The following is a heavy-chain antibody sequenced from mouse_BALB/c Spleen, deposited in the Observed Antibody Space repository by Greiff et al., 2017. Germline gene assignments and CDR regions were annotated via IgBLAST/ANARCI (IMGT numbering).Heavy chain of an antibody. CDR1: GFTFTDYY. Sequence: EVQRVESGGGLVQPGGSLRLSYATSGFTFTDYYMSWVRQPPGKALEWLGFIRNKANGYTTEYSASVKGRFTISRDNSQSILYLQMNTLRAEDSATYYCARDAVATRAMDYWGQGTSVTVSS. J-gene: IGHJ4*01. CDR3: ARDAVATRAMDY. D-gene: IGHD1-1*02. CDR2: IRNKANGYTT. V-gene: IGHV7-3*02.